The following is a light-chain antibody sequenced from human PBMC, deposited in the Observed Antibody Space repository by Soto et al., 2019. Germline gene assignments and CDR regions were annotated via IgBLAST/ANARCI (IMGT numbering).Light chain of an antibody. CDR1: QSIRTW. J-gene: IGKJ1*01. CDR3: QQYHNYPRT. V-gene: IGKV1-5*01. CDR2: DAS. Sequence: IQITQSPSTLSASVGDRVTITCRASQSIRTWLAWYQHKPGKAPKFLIYDASTVESGVPSRFSGSGSGTEFTLTISDLQPDDFATYYCQQYHNYPRTFGQGAKVDI.